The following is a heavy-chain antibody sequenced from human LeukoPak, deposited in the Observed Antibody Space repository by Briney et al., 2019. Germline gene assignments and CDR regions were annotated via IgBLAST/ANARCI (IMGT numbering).Heavy chain of an antibody. D-gene: IGHD2-21*02. J-gene: IGHJ5*02. Sequence: KPSETLSLTCTVSGGSISSGSYYWGWIRQPPGKGLEWIGSIYYSGNTYYNPSLKSRVTISVDTSKNQFSLKLSSVTAADTAVYYCARHFVSGAVVTAIHVSGFDPWGQGTLVTVSS. CDR2: IYYSGNT. V-gene: IGHV4-39*01. CDR1: GGSISSGSYY. CDR3: ARHFVSGAVVTAIHVSGFDP.